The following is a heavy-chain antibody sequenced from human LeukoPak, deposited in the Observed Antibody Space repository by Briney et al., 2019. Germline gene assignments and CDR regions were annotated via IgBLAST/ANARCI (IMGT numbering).Heavy chain of an antibody. CDR3: ARDRLDIVPSGYYYYYYMDV. D-gene: IGHD2-2*03. CDR1: GGTFSSYA. CDR2: IIPIFGTA. Sequence: ASVKVSCKASGGTFSSYAISWVRQAPGRGLEWMGGIIPIFGTANYAQKFQGRVTITTDESTSTAYMELSSLRSEDTAVYYCARDRLDIVPSGYYYYYYMDVWGKGTTVTVSS. V-gene: IGHV1-69*05. J-gene: IGHJ6*03.